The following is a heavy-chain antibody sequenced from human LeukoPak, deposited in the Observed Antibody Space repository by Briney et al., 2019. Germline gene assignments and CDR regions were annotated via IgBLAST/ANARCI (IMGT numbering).Heavy chain of an antibody. CDR1: GFAFSSYG. D-gene: IGHD5-12*01. V-gene: IGHV3-30*18. J-gene: IGHJ4*02. Sequence: GGSLRLSCAASGFAFSSYGMHWVRQAPGKGVEWVAVISYDGSNKYYADSVKGRFTISRDNSKNTLYLQMNSLRAEDTAVYYCAKLGPNSGYDKSTLNYWGQGTLVTVSS. CDR3: AKLGPNSGYDKSTLNY. CDR2: ISYDGSNK.